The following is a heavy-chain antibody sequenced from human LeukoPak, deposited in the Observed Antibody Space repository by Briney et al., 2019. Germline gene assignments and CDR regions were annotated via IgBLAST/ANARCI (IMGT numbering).Heavy chain of an antibody. D-gene: IGHD6-19*01. J-gene: IGHJ5*02. CDR3: AREIFRLNQWLVHGKPNWFDP. CDR1: GFTFSSYS. Sequence: GGSLRLSCAASGFTFSSYSMNWVRQAPGKGLEWVSYISSSSSTIYYADSVKGRFTISRDNAKNSLYLQMNSLRAEDTAVYYCAREIFRLNQWLVHGKPNWFDPWGQGTLVTVSS. CDR2: ISSSSSTI. V-gene: IGHV3-48*01.